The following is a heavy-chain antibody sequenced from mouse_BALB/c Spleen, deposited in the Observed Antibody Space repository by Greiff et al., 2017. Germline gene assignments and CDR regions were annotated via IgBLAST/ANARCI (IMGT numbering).Heavy chain of an antibody. CDR2: IWGDGST. Sequence: VMLVESGPGLVAPSQSLSITCTVSGFSLTGLGVNWVRQPPGKGLEWLGMIWGDGSTDYNSALKSRLSISKDNSKSQVFLKMNSLQTNDTARYYCASPSNYDGYYGGAMDYWGQGTSVTVSS. V-gene: IGHV2-6-7*01. D-gene: IGHD2-3*01. CDR3: ASPSNYDGYYGGAMDY. J-gene: IGHJ4*01. CDR1: GFSLTGLG.